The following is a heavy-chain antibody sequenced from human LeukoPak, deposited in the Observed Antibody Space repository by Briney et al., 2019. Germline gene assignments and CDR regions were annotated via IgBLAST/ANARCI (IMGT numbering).Heavy chain of an antibody. CDR1: GYTFTSYG. V-gene: IGHV1-18*01. CDR3: ARDHCSSTSCSEYYYMDV. D-gene: IGHD2-2*01. J-gene: IGHJ6*03. CDR2: ISAYNGNT. Sequence: GASVKVSCKASGYTFTSYGISWVRQAPGQGPEWMGWISAYNGNTNYAQKLQGRVTMTTDTSTSTAYMELRSLRSDDTAVYYCARDHCSSTSCSEYYYMDVWGKGTTVTVSS.